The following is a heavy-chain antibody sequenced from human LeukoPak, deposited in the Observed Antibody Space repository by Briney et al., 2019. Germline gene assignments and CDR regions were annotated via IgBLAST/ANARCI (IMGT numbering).Heavy chain of an antibody. CDR1: GFTFSDYN. Sequence: GGSLRLSCAASGFTFSDYNMHWVRQAPGKGLEWVAVISYDGSNKYYADSVKGRFTISRDNSKNTLYLQMNSLRAEDTAVYYCARADYDILTGAIGNFDYWGQGTLVTVSS. V-gene: IGHV3-30*14. CDR3: ARADYDILTGAIGNFDY. D-gene: IGHD3-9*01. J-gene: IGHJ4*02. CDR2: ISYDGSNK.